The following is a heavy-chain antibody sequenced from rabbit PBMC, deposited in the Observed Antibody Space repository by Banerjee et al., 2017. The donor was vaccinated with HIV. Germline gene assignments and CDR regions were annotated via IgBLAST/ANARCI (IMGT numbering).Heavy chain of an antibody. CDR2: IYTGDSST. J-gene: IGHJ4*01. CDR1: GFDFSSNA. D-gene: IGHD6-1*01. CDR3: ARGTYADGSWIYAFNL. V-gene: IGHV1S40*01. Sequence: QSLEESGGDLVQPGASLTLTCTASGFDFSSNAMSWVRQAPGKGLEWIGCIYTGDSSTYYATWVNGRFTISKTSSTTVTLQMTSLTAADTATYFCARGTYADGSWIYAFNLWGPGTLVTVS.